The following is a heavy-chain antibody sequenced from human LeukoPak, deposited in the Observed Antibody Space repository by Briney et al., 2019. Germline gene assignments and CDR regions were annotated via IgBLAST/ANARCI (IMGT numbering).Heavy chain of an antibody. V-gene: IGHV3-23*01. J-gene: IGHJ6*02. CDR1: GFTFSSYA. CDR3: ARDMENSYAKADYYYGMDV. CDR2: ISGSGGTT. Sequence: VGSLRLSCAASGFTFSSYAMSWVRQAPGKGLEWVSAISGSGGTTYYADSVKGRITISRDNSKNTLYLQMNSLRAEDTALYYCARDMENSYAKADYYYGMDVWGQGTTVTVSS. D-gene: IGHD5-18*01.